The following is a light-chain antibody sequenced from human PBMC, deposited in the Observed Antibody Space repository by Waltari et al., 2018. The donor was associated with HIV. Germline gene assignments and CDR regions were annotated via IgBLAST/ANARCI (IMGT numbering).Light chain of an antibody. V-gene: IGLV2-8*01. CDR1: SSDIGAYDF. CDR2: EVT. J-gene: IGLJ3*02. CDR3: SSYGDSLRVL. Sequence: QSALTQPPSASGSLGQSVTISCTGSSSDIGAYDFVSWFQQHPHSAPKRLLYEVTRRPSTVSARFSGSRSGNTAFLTVAGLQPDDEATYFCSSYGDSLRVLFGGGTNVTVL.